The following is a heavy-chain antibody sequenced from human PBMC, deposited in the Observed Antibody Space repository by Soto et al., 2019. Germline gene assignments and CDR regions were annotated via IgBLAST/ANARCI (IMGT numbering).Heavy chain of an antibody. CDR3: MLGSGWKEFDY. Sequence: PSETLSLTCTVSGGSISSGGYYWSWIRQHPGKGLEWIGYIYYSGSTYYNPSLKSRVTISVDTSKNQFSLKLSSVTAADTAMYYCMLGSGWKEFDYWGQGTLVTVS. CDR2: IYYSGST. V-gene: IGHV4-31*08. D-gene: IGHD3-22*01. J-gene: IGHJ4*02. CDR1: GGSISSGGYY.